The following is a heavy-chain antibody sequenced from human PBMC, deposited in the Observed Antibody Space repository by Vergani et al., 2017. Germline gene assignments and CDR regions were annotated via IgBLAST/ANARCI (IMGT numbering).Heavy chain of an antibody. V-gene: IGHV1-8*01. Sequence: QVPLVQSGAAVKKPGASVKVSCRASGYSFSSYDISWVRQATGQGLEWMGWMNPNSGTTGYAQKFQGRVTMTRNTSINTAYMELSRLSFEDAAVYYCARGGCSSTSCYRDNWFDPWGQGTLVTVSS. CDR3: ARGGCSSTSCYRDNWFDP. D-gene: IGHD2-2*01. CDR1: GYSFSSYD. J-gene: IGHJ5*02. CDR2: MNPNSGTT.